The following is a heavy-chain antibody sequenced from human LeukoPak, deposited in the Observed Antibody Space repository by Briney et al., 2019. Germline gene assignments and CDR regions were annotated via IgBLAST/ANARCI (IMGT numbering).Heavy chain of an antibody. CDR2: ISSSSSYI. J-gene: IGHJ4*02. CDR1: GFTFSSYS. V-gene: IGHV3-21*01. D-gene: IGHD3-22*01. Sequence: GGSLRLSCAASGFTFSSYSMNWVRQAPGKGLEWVSSISSSSSYIYYADSVKGRFTISRDNAKNSLYLQMNSLRAEGTAVYYCAREKEYYDSSGYYPYLSFDYWGQGTLVTVSS. CDR3: AREKEYYDSSGYYPYLSFDY.